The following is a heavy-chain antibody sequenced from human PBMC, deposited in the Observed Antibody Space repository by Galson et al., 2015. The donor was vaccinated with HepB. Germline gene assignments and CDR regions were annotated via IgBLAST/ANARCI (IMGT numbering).Heavy chain of an antibody. J-gene: IGHJ4*02. D-gene: IGHD3-22*01. CDR3: ARVYYDSSGFLNLVY. Sequence: SVKVSCKASGYTFTSYDISWVRQAPGQGLEWMGWISAYNGNTNYIQKLQGRLTMTTDTSTSTASMQLRSLRSDDTAVYYCARVYYDSSGFLNLVYWGQGTLVTVSS. CDR1: GYTFTSYD. CDR2: ISAYNGNT. V-gene: IGHV1-18*01.